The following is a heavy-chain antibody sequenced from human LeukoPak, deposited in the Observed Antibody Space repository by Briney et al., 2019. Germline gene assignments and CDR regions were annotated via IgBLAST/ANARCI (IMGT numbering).Heavy chain of an antibody. D-gene: IGHD1-26*01. V-gene: IGHV3-53*01. Sequence: GGSLRLSCAASGFTLSSNYMSWVRQAPGKGLECVSVIYSGGSTYYADSVKGRFTISRDNSNNTLYLQINSLRAEDTAVYYCARGTSGTFKSFDYWGQGTLVTVSS. J-gene: IGHJ4*02. CDR1: GFTLSSNY. CDR3: ARGTSGTFKSFDY. CDR2: IYSGGST.